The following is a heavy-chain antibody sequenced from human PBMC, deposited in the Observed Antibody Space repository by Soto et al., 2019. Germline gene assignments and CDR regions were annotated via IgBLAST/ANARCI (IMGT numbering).Heavy chain of an antibody. V-gene: IGHV1-18*01. Sequence: SAKATSKACGYTFESSGSSWVQQATEQGLEWMGWISAYNGNTNYAQKLQGRVTMTTDTSTSTAYMELRSLRSDDTAVYFCARAGTVTSPGLRVLDILGQGTMVTVS. D-gene: IGHD4-17*01. CDR3: ARAGTVTSPGLRVLDI. CDR2: ISAYNGNT. J-gene: IGHJ3*02. CDR1: GYTFESSG.